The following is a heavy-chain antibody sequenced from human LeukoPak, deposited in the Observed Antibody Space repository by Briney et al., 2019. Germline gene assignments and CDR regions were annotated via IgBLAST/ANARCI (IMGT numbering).Heavy chain of an antibody. D-gene: IGHD2-2*01. CDR1: GDSVSGNRAT. CDR3: ARRLTQYDCFDP. CDR2: IYYRSKWYA. Sequence: SQTLSLTCAISGDSVSGNRATWNWLRQSPSRGLEWLGRIYYRSKWYADYAVSVKGRITINPDTSKNQFSLHLNSVTPEDTAVYYCARRLTQYDCFDPWGQGILVTVSS. J-gene: IGHJ5*02. V-gene: IGHV6-1*01.